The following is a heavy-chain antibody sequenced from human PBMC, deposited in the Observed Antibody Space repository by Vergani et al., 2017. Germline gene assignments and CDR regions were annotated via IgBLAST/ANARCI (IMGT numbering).Heavy chain of an antibody. CDR3: ARDGDTYSSGWWADY. D-gene: IGHD6-19*01. CDR2: ISYDESNK. Sequence: QVQLVESGGGVVQPGRSLRLSCAASGFTFSRYAMHWVRQAPGKGLEWVAVISYDESNKYYADSVKGRFTISRDNSKNTLHLQMNSLRAEDTAVYYCARDGDTYSSGWWADYWGQGTLVTVSS. J-gene: IGHJ4*02. CDR1: GFTFSRYA. V-gene: IGHV3-30*04.